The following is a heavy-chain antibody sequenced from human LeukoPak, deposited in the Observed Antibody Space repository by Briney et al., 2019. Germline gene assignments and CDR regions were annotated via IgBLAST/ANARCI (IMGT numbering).Heavy chain of an antibody. V-gene: IGHV3-23*01. J-gene: IGHJ4*02. CDR2: IRARARST. CDR1: RFTFSSYT. CDR3: AQDYPLDY. Sequence: HPGGSLRLSCAASRFTFSSYTMHWVRQAPGKGLAWVSAIRARARSTYSPDSVKGRFPLSIDNSKNPLYLQMNSLRGEDTAVYYCAQDYPLDYWGQGTLVTVSS.